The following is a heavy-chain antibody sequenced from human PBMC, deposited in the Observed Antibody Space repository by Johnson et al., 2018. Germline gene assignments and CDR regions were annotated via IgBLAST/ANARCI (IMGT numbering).Heavy chain of an antibody. J-gene: IGHJ3*02. CDR2: INSDGSST. CDR3: ARGLLGGFDI. V-gene: IGHV3-74*01. Sequence: VQLQESGGGLVQXGGSXRLXCAASGFTFSSCWMHWVRQAPGKGLVWVSRINSDGSSTNYADSVKGRFTISRANAKNTLYLQMNSLRAEATAVYYCARGLLGGFDIWGQGTMVTVSS. CDR1: GFTFSSCW. D-gene: IGHD3-10*01.